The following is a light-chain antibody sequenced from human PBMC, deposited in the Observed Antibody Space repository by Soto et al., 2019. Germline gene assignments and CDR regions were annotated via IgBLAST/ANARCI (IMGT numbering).Light chain of an antibody. J-gene: IGKJ5*01. CDR1: QSVSNNY. CDR2: CAS. CDR3: QQYGSSPPIT. V-gene: IGKV3-20*01. Sequence: EIVLTQSPGTLSLSPGERATLSCRASQSVSNNYLGWYQQKPGQAPRLLIYCASTRATGIPDRFSGSGSGTDFTLSISRLEPEDFAVYYCQQYGSSPPITFGQGTRLEFK.